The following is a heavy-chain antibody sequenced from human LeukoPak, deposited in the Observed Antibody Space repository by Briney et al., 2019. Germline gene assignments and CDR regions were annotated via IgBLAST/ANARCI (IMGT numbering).Heavy chain of an antibody. D-gene: IGHD2-2*01. CDR1: GYTLTGYY. V-gene: IGHV1-2*02. CDR2: INPNSGGT. CDR3: ARDQCSSTSCWIFDY. Sequence: ASVKVSCKASGYTLTGYYMHWVRQAPGQGLEWMGWINPNSGGTNSAQRFQGRVTMTRDTSISTAYMELSRLTSDDTAVYYCARDQCSSTSCWIFDYWGQGTLVTVSS. J-gene: IGHJ4*02.